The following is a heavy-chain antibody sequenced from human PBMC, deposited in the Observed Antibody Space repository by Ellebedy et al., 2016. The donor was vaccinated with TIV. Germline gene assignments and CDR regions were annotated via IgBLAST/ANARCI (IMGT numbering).Heavy chain of an antibody. J-gene: IGHJ5*02. D-gene: IGHD1-14*01. CDR3: TRGGTTGFDP. Sequence: AASVKVSCKASGYTFTSYDIHWVRQATGQGLEWMGWMNPKSGKTGYAKKFQDRVTMTTNTSINAAYMNVSSLRFEDTAVYYCTRGGTTGFDPWGQGTLVTVSS. CDR1: GYTFTSYD. V-gene: IGHV1-8*01. CDR2: MNPKSGKT.